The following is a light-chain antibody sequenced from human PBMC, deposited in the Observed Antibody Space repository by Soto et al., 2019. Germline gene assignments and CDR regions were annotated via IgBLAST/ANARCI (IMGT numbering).Light chain of an antibody. CDR3: QQYYSYPPIT. CDR1: QGISSY. Sequence: AIRMTQSPSSFSASTGDRVTITCRASQGISSYLAWYQQKPGKAPKLLIYAASTLQSAVPSRFSGSGSGTDFTLTISCLQSEDFATYYCQQYYSYPPITFGQGTRLEIK. CDR2: AAS. J-gene: IGKJ5*01. V-gene: IGKV1-8*01.